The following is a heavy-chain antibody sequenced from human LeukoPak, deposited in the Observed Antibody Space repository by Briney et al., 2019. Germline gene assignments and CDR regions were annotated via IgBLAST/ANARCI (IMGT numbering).Heavy chain of an antibody. V-gene: IGHV4-4*02. CDR2: VSLDGIT. J-gene: IGHJ6*01. CDR1: GDSISDDSVNKNNW. Sequence: PSGTLSLTCVFSGDSISDDSVNKNNWLNWVRQAPGKGLEWIGDVSLDGITNYNPSLLGRVTISLDKSAKQVSLRLTSVTAADTAIYYCARDSSAPRSYFALDVWGQGTTVTVSS. D-gene: IGHD6-19*01. CDR3: ARDSSAPRSYFALDV.